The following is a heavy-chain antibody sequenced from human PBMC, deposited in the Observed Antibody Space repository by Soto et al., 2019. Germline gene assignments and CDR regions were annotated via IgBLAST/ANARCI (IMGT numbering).Heavy chain of an antibody. CDR1: GGSISSGGSY. CDR3: ARGQTTVTTSSNWFDP. Sequence: QVQLQESGPGLVKPSQTLSLTCTVSGGSISSGGSYWSWIRQHPGKGLEWIGYIYYSGSMYYNPSLESRVTISVDTAKKQFSLKLTSVTAADTAVYYCARGQTTVTTSSNWFDPWGQGTLVTVSS. V-gene: IGHV4-31*03. CDR2: IYYSGSM. J-gene: IGHJ5*02. D-gene: IGHD4-17*01.